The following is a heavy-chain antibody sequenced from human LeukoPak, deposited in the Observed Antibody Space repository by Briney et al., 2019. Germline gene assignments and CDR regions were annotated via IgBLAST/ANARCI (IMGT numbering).Heavy chain of an antibody. D-gene: IGHD1-14*01. V-gene: IGHV1-24*01. CDR3: ATQTGYYYYYYMDV. Sequence: ASVKVSCKVSGYALTELSMHWVRQAPGKGLEWRGGFDPEDGETIYAQKFQGRVTMTEDTSTDTAYMELSSLRSEDTAVYYCATQTGYYYYYYMDVWGKGTRVTVSS. J-gene: IGHJ6*03. CDR2: FDPEDGET. CDR1: GYALTELS.